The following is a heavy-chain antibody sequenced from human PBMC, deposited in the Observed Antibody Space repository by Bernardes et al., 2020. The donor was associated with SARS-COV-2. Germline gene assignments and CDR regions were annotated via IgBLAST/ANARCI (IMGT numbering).Heavy chain of an antibody. CDR1: GFTFDDYA. CDR3: AKETGTIADFDY. J-gene: IGHJ4*02. V-gene: IGHV3-9*01. CDR2: ISWNSGSI. D-gene: IGHD1-1*01. Sequence: GGSLRLSCAASGFTFDDYAMHWVRQAPGKGLEWVSGISWNSGSIGYADSVNGRFTISRDNAKNSLYLQMNSLRAEDTALYYCAKETGTIADFDYWGQGTLVTVSS.